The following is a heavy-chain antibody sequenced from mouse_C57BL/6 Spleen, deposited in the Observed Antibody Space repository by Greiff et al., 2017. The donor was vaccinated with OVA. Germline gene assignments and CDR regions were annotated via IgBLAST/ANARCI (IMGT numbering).Heavy chain of an antibody. V-gene: IGHV1-81*01. CDR3: AKGGYYYGSPTYFDY. D-gene: IGHD1-1*01. CDR2: IYPRSGNT. CDR1: GYTFTSYG. J-gene: IGHJ2*01. Sequence: VQLQQSGAELARPGASVKLSCKASGYTFTSYGISWVKQRPGQGLEWIGEIYPRSGNTYYNEKFKGKATLTADKSSSTAYMELRSLTSEDSAVYFCAKGGYYYGSPTYFDYWGQGTTLTVSS.